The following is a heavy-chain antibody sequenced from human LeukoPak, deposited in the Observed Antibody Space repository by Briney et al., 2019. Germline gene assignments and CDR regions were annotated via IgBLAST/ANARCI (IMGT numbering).Heavy chain of an antibody. Sequence: GGSLRLSCAASGFTFSSYEMNWVRQAPGKGLEWVSYISSSGSTIYYADSVKGRFTISRDNAKNPLYLQMNSLRAEDTAVYYCARDRWELLVGEPGGFDYWGQGTLVTVSS. CDR1: GFTFSSYE. CDR3: ARDRWELLVGEPGGFDY. J-gene: IGHJ4*02. CDR2: ISSSGSTI. D-gene: IGHD1-26*01. V-gene: IGHV3-48*03.